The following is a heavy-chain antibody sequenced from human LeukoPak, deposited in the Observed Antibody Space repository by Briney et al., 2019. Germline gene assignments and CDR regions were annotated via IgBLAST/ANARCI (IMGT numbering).Heavy chain of an antibody. CDR3: ARVGQSTVYYDSSGYYSPQNYGMDV. Sequence: GRSLRLSCAASGFTFSSYGMHWVRQAPGKGLEWVAVIWYDGSNKYYADSVKGRFTIYRDNSKNTLYLQMNSLRAEDTAVYYCARVGQSTVYYDSSGYYSPQNYGMDVWGQGTTVTVSS. J-gene: IGHJ6*02. CDR1: GFTFSSYG. CDR2: IWYDGSNK. D-gene: IGHD3-22*01. V-gene: IGHV3-33*01.